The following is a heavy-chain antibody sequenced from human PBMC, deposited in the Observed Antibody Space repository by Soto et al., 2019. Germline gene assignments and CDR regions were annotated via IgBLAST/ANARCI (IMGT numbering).Heavy chain of an antibody. Sequence: ASVKVSCKASGYMFTGFYLHWVRQAPGQGLEWMGWINPNNGVTTYAKNFQGRVTMTRDSSISTAYMELSSLRPDDTAVYFCAAASIPVAGRHPDFWGQGTVVTVSS. CDR2: INPNNGVT. J-gene: IGHJ4*02. V-gene: IGHV1-2*02. CDR3: AAASIPVAGRHPDF. CDR1: GYMFTGFY. D-gene: IGHD6-19*01.